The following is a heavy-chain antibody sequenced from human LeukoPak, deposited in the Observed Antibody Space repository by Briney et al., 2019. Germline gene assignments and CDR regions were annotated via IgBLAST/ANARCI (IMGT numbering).Heavy chain of an antibody. CDR1: GYTFIVYW. J-gene: IGHJ5*02. D-gene: IGHD6-19*01. Sequence: GGGLRVSCAAPGYTFIVYWMCSVCQALRRGLWWVSLINRVGGITRYAESPRSGFTISRDNTKSTRYLQMNSLRAEDTAVYYCARGKAVAGTFSWFDPWGQGTLGTVSP. V-gene: IGHV3-74*01. CDR2: INRVGGIT. CDR3: ARGKAVAGTFSWFDP.